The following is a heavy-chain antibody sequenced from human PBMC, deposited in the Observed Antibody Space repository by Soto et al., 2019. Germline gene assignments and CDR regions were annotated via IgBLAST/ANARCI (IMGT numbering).Heavy chain of an antibody. V-gene: IGHV1-69*02. CDR3: TFSGWTGMDV. D-gene: IGHD2-15*01. Sequence: GASVKVSCKASGGTFSSYTISWVRQAPGQGLEWMGRIIPILGIANYAQKFQGRVTITADKSTSTAYMELSSLKTEDTALYYCTFSGWTGMDVWGQGTTVTVSS. CDR1: GGTFSSYT. J-gene: IGHJ6*02. CDR2: IIPILGIA.